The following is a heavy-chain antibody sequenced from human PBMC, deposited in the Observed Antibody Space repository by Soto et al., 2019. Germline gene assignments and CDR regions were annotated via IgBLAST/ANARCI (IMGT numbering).Heavy chain of an antibody. J-gene: IGHJ3*02. Sequence: QVQLVQSGAEVKKPGASVKVSCKASGYTFTSYGISWVRQAPGQGLEWMGWISAYNGNTNYAQKLQGRVTMTTDRSTRTXXMERRSLRSDDTAVYYCARTSYVRGSYRSDDDFDIWGQGTMVTVSS. CDR2: ISAYNGNT. CDR1: GYTFTSYG. CDR3: ARTSYVRGSYRSDDDFDI. V-gene: IGHV1-18*01. D-gene: IGHD3-16*02.